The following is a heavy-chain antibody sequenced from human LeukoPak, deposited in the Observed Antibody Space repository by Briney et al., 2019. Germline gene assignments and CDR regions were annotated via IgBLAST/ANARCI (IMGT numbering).Heavy chain of an antibody. J-gene: IGHJ1*01. CDR3: AKARDYAEYFQH. Sequence: GGSLRLSCAASGFTFSSYGMHWVRQAPGKGLEWVAVISYDGSNKYYADSVKGRFTISRDNSKNTLYLQMNSLRAEDTAVYYCAKARDYAEYFQHWGQGTLVTVSS. D-gene: IGHD4-11*01. CDR1: GFTFSSYG. V-gene: IGHV3-30*18. CDR2: ISYDGSNK.